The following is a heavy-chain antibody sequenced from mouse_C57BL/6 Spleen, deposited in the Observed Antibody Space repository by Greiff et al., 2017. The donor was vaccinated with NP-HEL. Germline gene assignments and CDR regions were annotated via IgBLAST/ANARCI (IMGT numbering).Heavy chain of an antibody. CDR1: GYTFTSYW. J-gene: IGHJ4*01. CDR2: IDPSDSET. V-gene: IGHV1-52*01. Sequence: QVQLQQPGAELVRPGSSVKLSCKASGYTFTSYWMHWVKQRPIQGLEWIGNIDPSDSETHYNQKFKDKATLTVDKSSSTAYMQLSSLTSEDSAVYYCARRSYDYDGNYAMDYWGQGTSVTVSS. CDR3: ARRSYDYDGNYAMDY. D-gene: IGHD2-4*01.